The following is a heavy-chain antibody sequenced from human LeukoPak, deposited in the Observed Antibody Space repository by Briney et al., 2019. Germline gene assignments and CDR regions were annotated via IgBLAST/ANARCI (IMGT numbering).Heavy chain of an antibody. CDR1: GFSLNTRGMC. CDR3: ARRFAFDF. J-gene: IGHJ3*01. V-gene: IGHV2-70*11. CDR2: IDWDDDR. Sequence: SGPTLVNPTQTLTLTCTFSGFSLNTRGMCVSWIRQPPGKALEWLARIDWDDDRYYSTSLKSRLTISRDTSKNQVVLTMTNMGPLDTATHYCARRFAFDFWGQGTMVTVSS.